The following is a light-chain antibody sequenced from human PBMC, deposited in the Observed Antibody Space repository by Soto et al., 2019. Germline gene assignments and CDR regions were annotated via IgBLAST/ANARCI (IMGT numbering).Light chain of an antibody. CDR3: SSYTTTFLGV. J-gene: IGLJ1*01. CDR1: SSDVGAYNY. V-gene: IGLV2-14*03. Sequence: QSALTQPASVSGSPGQSITISCTGTSSDVGAYNYVSWYQHHPGKAPKLIIYDVTYRPSGVSHRFSGSKSGNTASLTISGLQAEDEGDYYCSSYTTTFLGVFGTGTKLTVL. CDR2: DVT.